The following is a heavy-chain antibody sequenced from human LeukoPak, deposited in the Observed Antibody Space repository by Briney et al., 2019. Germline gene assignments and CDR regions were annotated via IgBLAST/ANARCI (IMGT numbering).Heavy chain of an antibody. CDR2: IYTSGST. V-gene: IGHV4-4*07. D-gene: IGHD3-10*01. Sequence: PSETLSLTCTASGGSISSYYWSWIRQPAGKGLEWIGRIYTSGSTNYNPSLKSRVTMSVDTSKNQFSLKLSSVTAADTAVYYCARYMVRGPYEAPFDYWGQGTLVTVSS. J-gene: IGHJ4*02. CDR3: ARYMVRGPYEAPFDY. CDR1: GGSISSYY.